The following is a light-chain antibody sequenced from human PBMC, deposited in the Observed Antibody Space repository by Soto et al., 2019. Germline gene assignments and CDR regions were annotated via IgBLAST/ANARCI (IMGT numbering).Light chain of an antibody. V-gene: IGKV3-15*01. CDR1: QSVSSN. CDR3: QQYNNWPLFT. Sequence: EIVMTQSPATLSVSPGERATLSCRASQSVSSNLAWYQQIPGQAPRLLIYGASTRATGIPATFSGSGSGTEFTLTISSLQSEGFAVYYCQQYNNWPLFTFGPGTKVDIK. CDR2: GAS. J-gene: IGKJ3*01.